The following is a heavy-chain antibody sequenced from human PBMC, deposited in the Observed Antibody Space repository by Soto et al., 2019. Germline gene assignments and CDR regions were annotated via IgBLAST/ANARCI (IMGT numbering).Heavy chain of an antibody. V-gene: IGHV3-66*01. J-gene: IGHJ4*02. D-gene: IGHD5-18*01. CDR3: ARGDTKAYFDY. CDR2: IYSGGGT. CDR1: GFTVSGNY. Sequence: GGSLRLSCAASGFTVSGNYMTWVRQPPGKGLEWVSIIYSGGGTYYADSVEGRFIISRDNSKNTLYLQMNSLRPDDTAVYYCARGDTKAYFDYWGQGTLVTVSS.